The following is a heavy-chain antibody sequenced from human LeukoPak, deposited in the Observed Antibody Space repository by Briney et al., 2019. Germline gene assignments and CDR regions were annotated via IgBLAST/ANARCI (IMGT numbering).Heavy chain of an antibody. CDR1: GFTFSSYG. CDR3: AKDRIRMVRGVIHYYYYGMDV. J-gene: IGHJ6*04. Sequence: GGSLRLSCAASGFTFSSYGMHWVRQAPGQGLEWVAVISYDGSNKYYADSVKGRFTISRDNSKNTLYLQMNSLRAEDTAVYYCAKDRIRMVRGVIHYYYYGMDVWGKGTTVTVSS. D-gene: IGHD3-10*01. CDR2: ISYDGSNK. V-gene: IGHV3-30*18.